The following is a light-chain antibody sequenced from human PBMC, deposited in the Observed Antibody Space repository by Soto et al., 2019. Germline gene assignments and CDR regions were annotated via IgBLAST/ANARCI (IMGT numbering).Light chain of an antibody. CDR2: VSS. CDR3: QQLIHYPFT. CDR1: YDISSS. Sequence: DLQWTQSPSFLSPSVEDRVTISCRASYDISSSLAWYQQESGKPPKLLIYVSSPLQTGVPSRFTGSGSGRKFTLTIRGLQFADFATYCCQQLIHYPFTSGKGTKQEI. V-gene: IGKV1-9*01. J-gene: IGKJ2*01.